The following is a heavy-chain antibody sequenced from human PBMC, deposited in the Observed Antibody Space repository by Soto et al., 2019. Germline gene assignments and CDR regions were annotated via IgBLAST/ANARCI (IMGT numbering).Heavy chain of an antibody. CDR1: GGSISSSSYY. Sequence: QLQLQESGPGLVKPSETLSLTCTVSGGSISSSSYYWGWIRQPPGKGLEWIGSIYYSGSTYYNPSLKSRVPISVDTSKNQCSLKLSSVTAADTAVYYCAILGTMVRGVSTPYYYYYHMAVWGKGTTVTVSS. CDR3: AILGTMVRGVSTPYYYYYHMAV. D-gene: IGHD3-10*01. CDR2: IYYSGST. V-gene: IGHV4-39*01. J-gene: IGHJ6*03.